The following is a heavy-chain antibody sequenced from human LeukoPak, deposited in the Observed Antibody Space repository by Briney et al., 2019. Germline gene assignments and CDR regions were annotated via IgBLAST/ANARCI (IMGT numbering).Heavy chain of an antibody. CDR2: SDPTSGGT. CDR3: ARVPGPYTTSRFDY. J-gene: IGHJ4*02. V-gene: IGHV1-2*02. CDR1: GYTFSGCY. D-gene: IGHD2-2*02. Sequence: ASVRVSCKTSGYTFSGCYLHWVRQAPGQGPEWMGRSDPTSGGTHYAQKFQGRVTVTRDTSTSTVYMELSGLRSDDTAVYYCARVPGPYTTSRFDYWGQATLVTVSS.